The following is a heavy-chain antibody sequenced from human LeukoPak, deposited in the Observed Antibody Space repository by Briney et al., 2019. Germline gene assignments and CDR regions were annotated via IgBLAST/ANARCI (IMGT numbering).Heavy chain of an antibody. CDR1: GGSISSYY. V-gene: IGHV4-59*01. Sequence: SETLSLTGTVSGGSISSYYWSWIRQPPGKGLEWIGYIYYSGSTNYNPSLKSRVTISVDTSKNQFSLKLISVTAADTAVYYCARSPQTGRGAFDIWGQGTMVTVSS. CDR2: IYYSGST. CDR3: ARSPQTGRGAFDI. J-gene: IGHJ3*02. D-gene: IGHD7-27*01.